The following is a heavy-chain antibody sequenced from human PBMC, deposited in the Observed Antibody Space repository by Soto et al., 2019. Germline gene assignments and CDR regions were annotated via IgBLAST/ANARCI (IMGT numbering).Heavy chain of an antibody. D-gene: IGHD6-13*01. CDR1: GFTFSDHF. CDR3: SSPRFSSSDRESC. CDR2: SRHKTGHYMT. V-gene: IGHV3-72*01. Sequence: EVQLVESGGGLVQPGGSLRLSCAASGFTFSDHFMEWVRQAPGKGLEWVGRSRHKTGHYMTEYAASVQGRFTISRDESKISLFLQMISLQTEDTAVDYCSSPRFSSSDRESCWGQGTLVPVSS. J-gene: IGHJ4*02.